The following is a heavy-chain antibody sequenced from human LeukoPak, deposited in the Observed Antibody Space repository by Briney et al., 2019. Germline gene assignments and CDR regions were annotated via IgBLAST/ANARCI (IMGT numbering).Heavy chain of an antibody. CDR1: GATFSKYG. CDR2: ISRSGDIK. Sequence: GGSLRLSCAASGATFSKYGMKWVRRAAGGGLEYVSGISRSGDIKHYADSVKGRFTISRDNVKNTLYLQMNSLRAEDTALYYCATEGFYYWGPGTQVTVSS. CDR3: ATEGFYY. J-gene: IGHJ4*02. V-gene: IGHV3-23*01.